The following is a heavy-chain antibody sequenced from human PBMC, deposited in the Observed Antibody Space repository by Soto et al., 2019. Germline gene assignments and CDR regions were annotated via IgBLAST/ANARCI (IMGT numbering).Heavy chain of an antibody. Sequence: QVQLVQSGAEVKKPGASVKVSCKASGYTFTTYGISWVRQSPGQGLELMGWINAYNGNTNYAQKVQGRVTTTTDTSTSTVYMDLRSLRSDETAVYYCARAIAGGYGHTTLDYWGQGTLVTVAS. D-gene: IGHD5-18*01. V-gene: IGHV1-18*01. J-gene: IGHJ4*02. CDR3: ARAIAGGYGHTTLDY. CDR1: GYTFTTYG. CDR2: INAYNGNT.